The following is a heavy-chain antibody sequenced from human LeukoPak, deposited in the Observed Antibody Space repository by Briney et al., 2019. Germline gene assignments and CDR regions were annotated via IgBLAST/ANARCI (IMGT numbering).Heavy chain of an antibody. CDR2: IYHSVST. D-gene: IGHD6-13*01. Sequence: NSSETLSLTCAVSGGSISSGGYSWSWIPQPPGKGLDGIWYIYHSVSTYYNPSLKSRVTISVDRSKNQFSLKLSSVAAADTAVYYCARMAAAVYNWFDPWGQGTLVTVSS. CDR1: GGSISSGGYS. J-gene: IGHJ5*02. CDR3: ARMAAAVYNWFDP. V-gene: IGHV4-30-2*01.